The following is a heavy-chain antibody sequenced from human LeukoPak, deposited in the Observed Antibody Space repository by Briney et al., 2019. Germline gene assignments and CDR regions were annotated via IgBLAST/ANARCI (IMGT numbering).Heavy chain of an antibody. D-gene: IGHD3-10*01. Sequence: ASVKVSCKASGYTLTSYGISWVRQAPGQGLEWMGWISAYNGNTNYAQKLQGRVTMTTDTSTSTAYMELRSLRSDDTAVYYCARDNTELLWFGEPMGYWGQGTLVTVSS. V-gene: IGHV1-18*01. CDR2: ISAYNGNT. CDR1: GYTLTSYG. J-gene: IGHJ4*02. CDR3: ARDNTELLWFGEPMGY.